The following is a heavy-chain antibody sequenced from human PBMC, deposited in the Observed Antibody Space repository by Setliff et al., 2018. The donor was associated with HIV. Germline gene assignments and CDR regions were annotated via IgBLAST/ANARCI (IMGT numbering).Heavy chain of an antibody. CDR3: VIQRRDVDSYLSVVH. CDR1: GGSLSKDSYY. J-gene: IGHJ5*02. D-gene: IGHD4-17*01. CDR2: VYTRGSI. V-gene: IGHV4-61*09. Sequence: SETLSLTCTVSGGSLSKDSYYWSWKRQPAGKGLEWIGHVYTRGSIDYNPSTKSRATISVETSKRQFSMNLTSVAAAATDMYFCVIQRRDVDSYLSVVHWCHGKLVTVSS.